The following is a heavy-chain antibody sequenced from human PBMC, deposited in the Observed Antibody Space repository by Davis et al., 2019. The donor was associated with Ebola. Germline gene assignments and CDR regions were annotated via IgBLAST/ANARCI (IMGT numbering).Heavy chain of an antibody. CDR1: GYTFTSYA. CDR3: ARETLLVPAATVYYYYYGMDV. Sequence: ASVKVSCKASGYTFTSYAMHWVRQAPGQRLEWMGWINAGNGNTKYSQKFQGRVTITRDTSASTAYMELSSLRSEDTAVYYCARETLLVPAATVYYYYYGMDVWGQGTTVTVSS. V-gene: IGHV1-3*01. CDR2: INAGNGNT. J-gene: IGHJ6*02. D-gene: IGHD2-2*01.